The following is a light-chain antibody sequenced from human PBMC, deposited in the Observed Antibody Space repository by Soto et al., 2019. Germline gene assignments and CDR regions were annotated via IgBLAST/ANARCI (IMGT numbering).Light chain of an antibody. CDR1: SSVVGGYNY. Sequence: SALTQPASVSGSPGQSIAISCTGTSSVVGGYNYVSWYQQHPGKAPKLMVYDVSNRPSGVSNRFSGSKSGNTASLTISGLQAEDEADYYCSSYTSSSTYVFGTGNKVTVL. CDR2: DVS. J-gene: IGLJ1*01. CDR3: SSYTSSSTYV. V-gene: IGLV2-14*01.